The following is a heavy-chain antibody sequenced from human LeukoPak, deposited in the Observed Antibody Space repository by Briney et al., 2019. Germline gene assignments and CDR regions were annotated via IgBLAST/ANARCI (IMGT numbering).Heavy chain of an antibody. CDR1: GYTFSGYY. CDR3: ARDPSSRGNFDY. V-gene: IGHV1-2*02. Sequence: ASVKVSCKASGYTFSGYYVHWVRQAPGQGLEWMGWINPNSGDTNYAQKFQGRVTMTRDMSINTAYVELGRLRSDDTAVYYCARDPSSRGNFDYWGQGTLVTVSS. D-gene: IGHD5-24*01. CDR2: INPNSGDT. J-gene: IGHJ4*02.